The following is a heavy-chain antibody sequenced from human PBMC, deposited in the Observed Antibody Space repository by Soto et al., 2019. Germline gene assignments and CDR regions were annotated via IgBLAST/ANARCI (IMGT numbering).Heavy chain of an antibody. J-gene: IGHJ4*02. D-gene: IGHD6-6*01. CDR1: GFTFRSYW. Sequence: PGGSLRLSCAASGFTFRSYWMTWVRQAPGKGLEWVANIKQDGSEKYYVDSVKGRFTISRDNAKNSLYLQMSSLRVEDTAVYYCVRDSQDSSSLGFDYWGQGALVTVSS. V-gene: IGHV3-7*01. CDR3: VRDSQDSSSLGFDY. CDR2: IKQDGSEK.